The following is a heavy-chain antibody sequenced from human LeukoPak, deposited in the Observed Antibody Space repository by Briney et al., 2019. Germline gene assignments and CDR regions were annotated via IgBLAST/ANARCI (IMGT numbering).Heavy chain of an antibody. CDR1: GYTFTSYY. D-gene: IGHD2-15*01. J-gene: IGHJ6*02. CDR2: INPSGGST. Sequence: ASVKVSCKASGYTFTSYYMHWVRQAPGQGLEWMGIINPSGGSTSYAQKFQGRVTMTRDTSTCTVYMELSSLRSEDTAVYYCARGGRYSSYYYYYGMDVWGQETTVTVSS. CDR3: ARGGRYSSYYYYYGMDV. V-gene: IGHV1-46*01.